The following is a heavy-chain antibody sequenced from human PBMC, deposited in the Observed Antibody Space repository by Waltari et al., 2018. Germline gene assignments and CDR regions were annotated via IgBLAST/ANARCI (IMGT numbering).Heavy chain of an antibody. CDR2: MHYTGST. Sequence: QVQLQESGPGLVKPSETLSLNCTVSGGSIRSSYWGWIRQSPGKGLEWIGCMHYTGSTNYNPSRKSRRTISLDTSKDQFSLKLSSVTAADTAMYYCARNLGFGGLIGPFEHWGQGTLVTVSS. CDR3: ARNLGFGGLIGPFEH. CDR1: GGSIRSSY. V-gene: IGHV4-59*12. D-gene: IGHD3-16*01. J-gene: IGHJ4*02.